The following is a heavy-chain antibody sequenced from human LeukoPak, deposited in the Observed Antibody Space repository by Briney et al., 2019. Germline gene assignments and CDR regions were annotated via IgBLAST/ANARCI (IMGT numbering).Heavy chain of an antibody. J-gene: IGHJ4*02. CDR1: GYTFTSYA. V-gene: IGHV1-3*01. Sequence: ASVKVSCKASGYTFTSYAMHWVRQAPGQRLEWMGWINAGNGNTKYSQKFQGRVTITRDTSASTAYMELSSLRSEDTAVYYCARSLIAAARYDFDYWGQGTLVTVSS. CDR2: INAGNGNT. D-gene: IGHD6-13*01. CDR3: ARSLIAAARYDFDY.